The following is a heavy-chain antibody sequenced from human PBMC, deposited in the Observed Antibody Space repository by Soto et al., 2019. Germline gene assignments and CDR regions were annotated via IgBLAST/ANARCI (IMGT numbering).Heavy chain of an antibody. V-gene: IGHV1-69*13. CDR2: IIPIFGTA. Sequence: SVKVSCKASGGTFSSYAISWVRQAPGQGLEWMGGIIPIFGTANYAQKFQGRVTITADESTSTAYMELSSLRSEDTAVYYCARVLAAAGILDAFDIWGQGTMVTVSS. CDR3: ARVLAAAGILDAFDI. CDR1: GGTFSSYA. D-gene: IGHD6-13*01. J-gene: IGHJ3*02.